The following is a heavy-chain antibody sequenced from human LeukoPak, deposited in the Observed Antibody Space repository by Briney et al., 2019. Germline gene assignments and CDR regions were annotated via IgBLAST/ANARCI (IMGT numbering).Heavy chain of an antibody. CDR1: GFTFSDYY. CDR3: ARDKVGATWNWFDP. Sequence: GGSLRLSCAASGFTFSDYYMSWIRQAPGKGLEWVSYISSSRGSTIYYADSVKGRFTISRDNAKNSLYLQMNSLRAEDTAVYYCARDKVGATWNWFDPWGQGTLVTVSS. V-gene: IGHV3-11*04. J-gene: IGHJ5*02. D-gene: IGHD1-26*01. CDR2: ISSSRGSTI.